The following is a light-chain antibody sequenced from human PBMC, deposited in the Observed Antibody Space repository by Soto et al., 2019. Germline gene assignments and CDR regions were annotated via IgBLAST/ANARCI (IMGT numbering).Light chain of an antibody. V-gene: IGLV2-14*03. CDR3: SSYSGSTTLGYV. Sequence: ALTQPASVSGSPGQSITISCAGTGSDVGGFNFVSWYQQHPGKAPKLILYDVTNRPSGVSNRFSGSKSGNTASLTISGLQAEDEAAYHCSSYSGSTTLGYVFGTGTKVTVL. J-gene: IGLJ1*01. CDR1: GSDVGGFNF. CDR2: DVT.